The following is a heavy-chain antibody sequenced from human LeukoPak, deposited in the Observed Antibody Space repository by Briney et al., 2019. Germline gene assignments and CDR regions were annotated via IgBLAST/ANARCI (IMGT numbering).Heavy chain of an antibody. D-gene: IGHD6-6*01. V-gene: IGHV3-7*04. CDR1: GFTFSNYW. CDR2: IRQDGSEK. J-gene: IGHJ4*02. Sequence: GGSLRLSCGASGFTFSNYWMSWGRQAPGKGLEWVANIRQDGSEKYYVASVKGPFTISRDNPMNSLYLQMNSLRAEGTAVYYCARAVSSSRANDYWGQGTLVAVSS. CDR3: ARAVSSSRANDY.